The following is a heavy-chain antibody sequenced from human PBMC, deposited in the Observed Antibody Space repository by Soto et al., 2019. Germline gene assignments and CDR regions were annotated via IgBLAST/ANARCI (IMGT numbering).Heavy chain of an antibody. J-gene: IGHJ5*02. CDR3: ARQFRDYGGNSRDNWFDP. CDR2: IYYSGST. D-gene: IGHD4-17*01. V-gene: IGHV4-39*01. Sequence: KASETLSLTCTVSGGSIGSSSYYWGWIRQPPGKGLEWIGSIYYSGSTYYNPSLKSRVTISVDTSKNQFSLKLSSVTAADTAVYYCARQFRDYGGNSRDNWFDPWGQGTLVTVSS. CDR1: GGSIGSSSYY.